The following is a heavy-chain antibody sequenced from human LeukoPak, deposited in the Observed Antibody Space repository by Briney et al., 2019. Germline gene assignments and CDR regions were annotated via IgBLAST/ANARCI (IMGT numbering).Heavy chain of an antibody. CDR2: ISGSGGGT. V-gene: IGHV3-23*01. CDR3: AKDRGRTWVQVAN. J-gene: IGHJ4*02. Sequence: GALRLSCIGPGFTFSSDAMGWVRQSPGKGLEWVSGISGSGGGTYYADSVKGRFTISRDDSKNTLYLQMNSLRVEDTAVYYCAKDRGRTWVQVANWGQGTLVTVSS. CDR1: GFTFSSDA. D-gene: IGHD2-15*01.